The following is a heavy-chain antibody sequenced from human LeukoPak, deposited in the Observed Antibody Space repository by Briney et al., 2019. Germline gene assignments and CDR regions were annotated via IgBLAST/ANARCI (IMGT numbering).Heavy chain of an antibody. Sequence: ASVKVSCKASGGTFSSYAISWVRQAPGQGLEWMGGIIPIFGTANYAQKFQGRVTITADESTSTAYMELSSLRSEDTAVYYCASGIRYCSSTSCYRDYYYYGMDVWGQGTTVTVSS. J-gene: IGHJ6*02. V-gene: IGHV1-69*13. CDR1: GGTFSSYA. D-gene: IGHD2-2*01. CDR2: IIPIFGTA. CDR3: ASGIRYCSSTSCYRDYYYYGMDV.